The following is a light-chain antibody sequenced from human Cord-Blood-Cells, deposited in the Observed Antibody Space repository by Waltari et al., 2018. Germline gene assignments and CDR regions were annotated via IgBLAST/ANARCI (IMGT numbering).Light chain of an antibody. V-gene: IGKV3-20*01. CDR2: GAS. CDR1: KSVSSSY. CDR3: QQYGSSPFT. Sequence: ELVLTQPPGTLSLSPGDRATLSCRASKSVSSSYLAWYQLKPGQAPRLLIYGASSRATGIPDRFSGSGSGTDFTLTISRLEPEDFAVYYCQQYGSSPFTFGPGTKVDIK. J-gene: IGKJ3*01.